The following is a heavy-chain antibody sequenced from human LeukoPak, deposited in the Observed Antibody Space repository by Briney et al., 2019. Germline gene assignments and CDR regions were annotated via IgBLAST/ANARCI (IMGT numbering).Heavy chain of an antibody. V-gene: IGHV3-43*02. Sequence: PGRSLRLSCAASGFTFDDYAMHWVRQAPGKGLECVAHIHADGGRTFYADSVKGRFTVSRDNGKNSLFLQMDSLTSDDTALYYCTTWAFYHGLDVWGQGATVIVSS. CDR1: GFTFDDYA. CDR3: TTWAFYHGLDV. J-gene: IGHJ6*02. CDR2: IHADGGRT. D-gene: IGHD2/OR15-2a*01.